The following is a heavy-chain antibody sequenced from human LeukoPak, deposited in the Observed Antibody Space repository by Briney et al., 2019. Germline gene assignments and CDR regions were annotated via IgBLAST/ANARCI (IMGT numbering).Heavy chain of an antibody. D-gene: IGHD6-19*01. CDR2: ISAYNGNT. Sequence: GASVTVSSKASGYTFTSYGISWVRQAPGQGLEWMGWISAYNGNTNYAQKPQGRVTITTDTTTSTAYMELRSLRADDTAVYYCARSNAVAGTPPPYNWLHPWGQGTLVSVPS. CDR3: ARSNAVAGTPPPYNWLHP. CDR1: GYTFTSYG. J-gene: IGHJ5*02. V-gene: IGHV1-18*01.